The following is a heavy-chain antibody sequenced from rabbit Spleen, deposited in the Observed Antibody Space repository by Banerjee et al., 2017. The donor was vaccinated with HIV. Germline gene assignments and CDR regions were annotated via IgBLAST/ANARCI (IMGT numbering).Heavy chain of an antibody. CDR2: IVPIFGVT. V-gene: IGHV1S43*01. CDR3: VREAGYGGYGDANL. CDR1: GFDFSTYS. Sequence: QQQLEESGGGQVKPGGTLTLSCKASGFDFSTYSMSWVRQAPGKGLEWIGYIVPIFGVTYYANWVNGRFTISSHNAQNTLYLQVNSLTAADTATYFCVREAGYGGYGDANLWGQGTLVTVS. D-gene: IGHD6-1*01. J-gene: IGHJ4*01.